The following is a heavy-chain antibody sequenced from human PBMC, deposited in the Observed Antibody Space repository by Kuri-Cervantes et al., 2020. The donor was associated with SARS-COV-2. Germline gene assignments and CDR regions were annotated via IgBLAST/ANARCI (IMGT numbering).Heavy chain of an antibody. CDR3: ARGPLPEDIAVLPAASPFMYFDY. J-gene: IGHJ4*02. D-gene: IGHD2-2*01. CDR2: IIPIFGPA. V-gene: IGHV1-69*13. Sequence: LVKVSCKASGGTFSSYAITWVRQAPGQGLEWMGGIIPIFGPANYAQKFQGRVTITADESTSTAYMELSSLRSEDTAVYYCARGPLPEDIAVLPAASPFMYFDYWGQGALVTVSS. CDR1: GGTFSSYA.